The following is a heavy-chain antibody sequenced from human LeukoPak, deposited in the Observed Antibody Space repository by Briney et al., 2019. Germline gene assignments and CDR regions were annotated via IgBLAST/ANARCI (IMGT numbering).Heavy chain of an antibody. V-gene: IGHV3-7*01. CDR1: GFILKNHW. CDR3: ARVWQYYYDYSAFDI. Sequence: GGSLRLSCEASGFILKNHWMTWVRQAPGKGPEWVANINQDGSEKFYVDSVKGRFTISRDNSKNSLFLQLNSLRAEDTAVYYCARVWQYYYDYSAFDIWGQGTMVTVS. D-gene: IGHD3-16*01. J-gene: IGHJ3*02. CDR2: INQDGSEK.